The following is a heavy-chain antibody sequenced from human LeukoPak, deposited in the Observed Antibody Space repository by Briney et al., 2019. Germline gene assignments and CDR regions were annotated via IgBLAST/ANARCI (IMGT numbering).Heavy chain of an antibody. D-gene: IGHD2-2*01. CDR2: INHSGST. Sequence: PSETLSLTCAVYGGSFSGYYWSWIRQPPGKGLEWIGEINHSGSTNYNPSLKSRVTISVDTSKNQFSLKLSSVTAADTVVYCCARLRIRGYCSSTSCYPWGQGTLVTVSS. V-gene: IGHV4-34*01. J-gene: IGHJ5*02. CDR3: ARLRIRGYCSSTSCYP. CDR1: GGSFSGYY.